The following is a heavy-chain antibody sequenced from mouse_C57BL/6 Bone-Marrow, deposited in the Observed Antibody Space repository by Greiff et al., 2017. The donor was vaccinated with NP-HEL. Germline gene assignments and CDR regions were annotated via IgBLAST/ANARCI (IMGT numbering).Heavy chain of an antibody. J-gene: IGHJ1*03. CDR2: ISGGGGNT. CDR1: GFTFSSYT. CDR3: ARWDRRGWYFDV. V-gene: IGHV5-9*01. D-gene: IGHD4-1*01. Sequence: EVKLVESGGGLVKPGGSLKLSCAASGFTFSSYTMSWVRQTPGKRLEWVATISGGGGNTYYPDSVKGRFTISGDNAKNTLYLQMSSLRSEDTALYYCARWDRRGWYFDVWGTGTTVTVSS.